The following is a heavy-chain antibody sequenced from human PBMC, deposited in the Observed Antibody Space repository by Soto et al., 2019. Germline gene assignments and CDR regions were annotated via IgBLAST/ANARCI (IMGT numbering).Heavy chain of an antibody. CDR2: INPNSGNT. Sequence: ASVKVSCKASGYTFTSYAMHWVRQAPGQRLEWMGWINPNSGNTGYAQKFQGRVTMTRNTSVSTAYMELSSLRSEDTAVYYCARGPQDYGDYVFSLGAFDIWGQGTMVTVSS. CDR1: GYTFTSYA. D-gene: IGHD4-17*01. CDR3: ARGPQDYGDYVFSLGAFDI. V-gene: IGHV1-8*02. J-gene: IGHJ3*02.